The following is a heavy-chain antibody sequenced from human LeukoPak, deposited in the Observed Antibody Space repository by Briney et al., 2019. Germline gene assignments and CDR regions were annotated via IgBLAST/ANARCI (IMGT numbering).Heavy chain of an antibody. D-gene: IGHD3-10*01. CDR3: ARIPFGETYEYYFDY. Sequence: SSVKVSCKASGGTFSSYAISLVRQAPGQGLEWMGGIIPIFGTANYAQKFQGRVTITTDESTSTAYMELSSPRSEDTAVYYCARIPFGETYEYYFDYWGQGTLVTVSS. CDR1: GGTFSSYA. V-gene: IGHV1-69*05. J-gene: IGHJ4*02. CDR2: IIPIFGTA.